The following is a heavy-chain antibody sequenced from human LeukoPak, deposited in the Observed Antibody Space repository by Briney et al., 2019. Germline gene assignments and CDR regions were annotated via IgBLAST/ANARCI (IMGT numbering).Heavy chain of an antibody. V-gene: IGHV3-21*01. D-gene: IGHD4-17*01. J-gene: IGHJ4*02. CDR2: ISSSSSYI. Sequence: GGSLRLSCAASGFTFSSYSMNWVRQAPGKGLEWVSSISSSSSYIYYADSVKGRFTISRDNAKNSLYLQMNSLRAEDTAVYYCARDVSRTGPFDYWGQGTLVTVSS. CDR3: ARDVSRTGPFDY. CDR1: GFTFSSYS.